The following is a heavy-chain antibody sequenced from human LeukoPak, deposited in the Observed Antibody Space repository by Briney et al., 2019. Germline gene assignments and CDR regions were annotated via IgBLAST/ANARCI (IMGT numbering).Heavy chain of an antibody. V-gene: IGHV4-34*01. Sequence: SETLSLTCAVYGGSFSGYYWSWIRQPPGKGLEWIGEINHSGSTNYNPSLKSRVTISVDTSKNQFSLKLSSVTAADTAVYYCARGRITMVRGVIIRGAFYFDYWGQGTLVTVSS. J-gene: IGHJ4*02. CDR2: INHSGST. CDR3: ARGRITMVRGVIIRGAFYFDY. D-gene: IGHD3-10*01. CDR1: GGSFSGYY.